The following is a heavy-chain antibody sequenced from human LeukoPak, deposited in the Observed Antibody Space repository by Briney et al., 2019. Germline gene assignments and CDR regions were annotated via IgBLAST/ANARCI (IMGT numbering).Heavy chain of an antibody. CDR1: GYTLTNYP. V-gene: IGHV1-3*01. D-gene: IGHD1-1*01. Sequence: ASVKVSCKASGYTLTNYPIHWVRQAPGQRLECMGWISGGNGNTKYSQKFQGRVTINRDTSASTVYMELSSLGSEDTAVYYCAREVNDVLGLYHGMDVWGQGTTVTVSS. J-gene: IGHJ6*02. CDR3: AREVNDVLGLYHGMDV. CDR2: ISGGNGNT.